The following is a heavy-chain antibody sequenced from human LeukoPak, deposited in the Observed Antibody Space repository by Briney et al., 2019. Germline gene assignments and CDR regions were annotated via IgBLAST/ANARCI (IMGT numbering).Heavy chain of an antibody. V-gene: IGHV4-34*01. CDR3: ARRWNYGRNYYIDV. CDR1: GGSFSNYY. D-gene: IGHD1-7*01. CDR2: INDSGRT. J-gene: IGHJ6*03. Sequence: SETLSPTCAVYGGSFSNYYWSWIRQTPGKGMEWIGEINDSGRTNYNPSLMSRVTVSVDTSKNQFSLRLTSVTATDTAVYYCARRWNYGRNYYIDVWGKGAAVSVSS.